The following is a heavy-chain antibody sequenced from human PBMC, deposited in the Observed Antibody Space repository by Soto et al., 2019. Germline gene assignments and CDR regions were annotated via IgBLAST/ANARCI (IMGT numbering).Heavy chain of an antibody. V-gene: IGHV3-21*01. D-gene: IGHD5-12*01. J-gene: IGHJ4*02. CDR1: GCTCSSYS. CDR2: ISSSSSYI. Sequence: PGGSLRLSCAASGCTCSSYSMNWVRQAPGKGLEWVSSISSSSSYIYYADSVKGRFTICRDNAKNSLYLQMNSLRAEDTAVYYCARAHPDGYTYWGQGTMVTVSS. CDR3: ARAHPDGYTY.